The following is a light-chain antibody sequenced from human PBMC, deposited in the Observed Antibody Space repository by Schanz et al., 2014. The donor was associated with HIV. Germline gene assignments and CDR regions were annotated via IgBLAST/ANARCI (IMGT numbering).Light chain of an antibody. CDR2: GTD. V-gene: IGLV1-44*01. CDR3: ETWDSSLSAEV. J-gene: IGLJ3*02. Sequence: QSVLTQPPSASGTPGQRVTISCSGSDSNTGSNPVNWYQHLPGAAPKLLIYGTDQRPSGVPDRVSGSRSGTSATLGITGLQTGDEADYYCETWDSSLSAEVFGGGTKLTVL. CDR1: DSNTGSNP.